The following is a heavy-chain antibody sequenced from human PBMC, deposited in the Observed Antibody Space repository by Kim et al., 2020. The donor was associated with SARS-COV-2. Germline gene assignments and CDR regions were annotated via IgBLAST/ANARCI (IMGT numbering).Heavy chain of an antibody. Sequence: SGSTQYNPTHQRRVTISVDTSKNQFSVTLSSGTAADTAIYYCARSHGLFWGQGTLVTVSS. CDR3: ARSHGLF. J-gene: IGHJ4*02. CDR2: SGST. V-gene: IGHV4-59*01.